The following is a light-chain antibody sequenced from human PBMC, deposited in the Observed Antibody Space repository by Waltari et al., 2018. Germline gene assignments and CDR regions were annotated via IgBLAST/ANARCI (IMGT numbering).Light chain of an antibody. CDR3: QQYYIAPWT. V-gene: IGKV4-1*01. J-gene: IGKJ1*01. Sequence: DVVMTQSPDSLAVSLGGRATINCTSTQSVSYSPDKKNYLAWFQQKPGQPPKLLIYWASTRESGVPDRFTGSGSGTDFTLTINSLQAEDVAVYYCQQYYIAPWTFGQGSKVEIK. CDR2: WAS. CDR1: QSVSYSPDKKNY.